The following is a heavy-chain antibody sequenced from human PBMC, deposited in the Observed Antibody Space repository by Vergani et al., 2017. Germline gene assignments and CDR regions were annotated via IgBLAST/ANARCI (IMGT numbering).Heavy chain of an antibody. CDR1: GGSLSSYY. Sequence: QVQLQESGPGLVKPSETLSLTCTVPGGSLSSYYWSWIRQPPGKGLEWIGYIYYSGSTNDNPSLKSRVTISVDTSKHQFSLKLSSVTAADTAVYYCARVLSGPPYDYVWGSYRPYXFDYWGQGTLVTVSS. D-gene: IGHD3-16*02. CDR2: IYYSGST. CDR3: ARVLSGPPYDYVWGSYRPYXFDY. J-gene: IGHJ4*02. V-gene: IGHV4-59*12.